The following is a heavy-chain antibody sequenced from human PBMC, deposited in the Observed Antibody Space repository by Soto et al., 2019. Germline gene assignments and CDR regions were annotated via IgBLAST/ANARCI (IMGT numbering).Heavy chain of an antibody. CDR3: ARVRGTVTKLELRGSNWFDP. J-gene: IGHJ5*02. Sequence: SETLSLTCTVSGGSISSYYWSWIRQPPGKGLEWIGYIYYSGSTNYNPSLKSRVTISVDTSKNQFSLKLSSVTAADTAVYYCARVRGTVTKLELRGSNWFDPWGQGTLVTVSS. CDR1: GGSISSYY. V-gene: IGHV4-59*01. CDR2: IYYSGST. D-gene: IGHD1-7*01.